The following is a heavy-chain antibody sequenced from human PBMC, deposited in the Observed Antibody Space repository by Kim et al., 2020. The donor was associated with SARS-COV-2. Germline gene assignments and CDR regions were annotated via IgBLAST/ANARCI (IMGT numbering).Heavy chain of an antibody. D-gene: IGHD6-25*01. CDR3: AKLMTTSAYSAMDV. Sequence: YADAVRGQLTMSRDKSLNALYLQMNSLRADDTAVYYCAKLMTTSAYSAMDVWGQGTPVTVSS. V-gene: IGHV3-23*05. J-gene: IGHJ6*02.